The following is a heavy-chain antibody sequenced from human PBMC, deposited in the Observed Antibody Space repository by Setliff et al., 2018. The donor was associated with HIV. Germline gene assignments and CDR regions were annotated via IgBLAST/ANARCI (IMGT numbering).Heavy chain of an antibody. V-gene: IGHV7-4-1*01. Sequence: ASVKVSCKSSGYTFTSYTMHWVRQAPGQGLEWMGSINSNTGNPTYAQGFTGRFVFSVDTPVSTAYLQIFSLKAEDTAVYYCTRDHTPPPNYDFWSGQIDLRNIFYYMDVWGTGSPVTVSS. CDR1: GYTFTSYT. CDR2: INSNTGNP. D-gene: IGHD3-3*01. J-gene: IGHJ6*03. CDR3: TRDHTPPPNYDFWSGQIDLRNIFYYMDV.